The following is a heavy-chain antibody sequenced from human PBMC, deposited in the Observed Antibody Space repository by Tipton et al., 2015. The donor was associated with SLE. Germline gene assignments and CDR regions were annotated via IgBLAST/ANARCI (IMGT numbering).Heavy chain of an antibody. CDR2: IRSKADGGTT. CDR3: TRLLRGSGWSASGY. V-gene: IGHV3-49*04. D-gene: IGHD6-19*01. J-gene: IGHJ4*02. CDR1: GFTFGDYA. Sequence: SLRLSCTASGFTFGDYAMTWVRQAPGKGLEWVGFIRSKADGGTTEYAASVKGRFTISRDDSKSIAYLQMKSLKTEDTAVYHCTRLLRGSGWSASGYWGQGTLVTVSS.